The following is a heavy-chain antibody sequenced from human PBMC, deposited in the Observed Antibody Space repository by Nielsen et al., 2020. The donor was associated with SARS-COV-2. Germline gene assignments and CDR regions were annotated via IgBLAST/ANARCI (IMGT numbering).Heavy chain of an antibody. CDR3: SRGSNGYDTSGFDY. V-gene: IGHV7-4-1*02. Sequence: ASVKVSCKASGYTFTNYAMNWVRQAPGQGLEWMGWINTNTGHPMYAQGFTGRFVFSLDTSVSTAYLQITSLKAEDTAVYYCSRGSNGYDTSGFDYWGQGNLATVSS. CDR2: INTNTGHP. CDR1: GYTFTNYA. J-gene: IGHJ4*02. D-gene: IGHD3-22*01.